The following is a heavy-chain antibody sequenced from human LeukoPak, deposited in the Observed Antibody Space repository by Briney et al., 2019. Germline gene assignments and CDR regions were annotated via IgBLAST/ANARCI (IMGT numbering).Heavy chain of an antibody. CDR3: ARERNYYDSSFDY. CDR1: GFTFSDYY. V-gene: IGHV3-11*04. CDR2: ISSSGSTI. J-gene: IGHJ4*02. D-gene: IGHD3-22*01. Sequence: GGSLRLSCAASGFTFSDYYMSWIRQAPGKGLEWVSYISSSGSTIHYADSVKGRFTISRDNAKNSLYLQMNSLRAEDTAVYYCARERNYYDSSFDYWGQGTLVTVSS.